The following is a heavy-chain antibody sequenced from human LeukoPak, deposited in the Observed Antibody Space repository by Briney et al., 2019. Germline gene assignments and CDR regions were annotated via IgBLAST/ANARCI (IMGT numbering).Heavy chain of an antibody. CDR2: INPNSGGT. J-gene: IGHJ4*02. Sequence: SVKVSCKASGYTFTGYYMHWVRQAPGQGLEWMGRINPNSGGTNYAQKFQGRVTMTRDTSISTAYMELSRLRSDDTAVYYCARAVTTLTNFDYWGQGTLVTVSS. CDR3: ARAVTTLTNFDY. CDR1: GYTFTGYY. V-gene: IGHV1-2*06. D-gene: IGHD4-17*01.